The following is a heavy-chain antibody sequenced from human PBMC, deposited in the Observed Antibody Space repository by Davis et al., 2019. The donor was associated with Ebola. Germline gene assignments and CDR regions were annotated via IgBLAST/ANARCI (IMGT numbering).Heavy chain of an antibody. CDR2: VSGTGSHT. Sequence: GESLKISCAVSGFTFSSYGMSWVRQAPGKGLEWVSAVSGTGSHTEYADSVKGRFTISRDNAKNSLYLQMNSLRDEDTAVYYCAHFWSGHPWGQGTLVTVSS. CDR1: GFTFSSYG. J-gene: IGHJ5*02. CDR3: AHFWSGHP. V-gene: IGHV3-23*01. D-gene: IGHD3-3*01.